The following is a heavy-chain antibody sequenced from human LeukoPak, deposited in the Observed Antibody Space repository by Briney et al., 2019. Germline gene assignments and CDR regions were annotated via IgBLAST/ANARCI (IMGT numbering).Heavy chain of an antibody. CDR3: GRRMDSRGWYIYFDY. CDR1: GFIFSNYW. J-gene: IGHJ4*02. D-gene: IGHD6-19*01. Sequence: GGSLRLSCAASGFIFSNYWMSWVRQAPGKGLGWVANIKQDGSDKYYVDSVKGRFTISRDNAKNSLYLQMNSLSAEDTALYYCGRRMDSRGWYIYFDYWGQGTLVTVSS. V-gene: IGHV3-7*01. CDR2: IKQDGSDK.